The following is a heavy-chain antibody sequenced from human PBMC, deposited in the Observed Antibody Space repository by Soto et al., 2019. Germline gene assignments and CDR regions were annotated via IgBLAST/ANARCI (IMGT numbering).Heavy chain of an antibody. Sequence: SETLSLTCNVSGGPIKTGDYYWNWIRQPPGKGLEWIGYVFYSGATNYSPSLKSRAAISMDTSKNQFSLSLTSVTAADTAVYYCARAGLSYGHLLFWGQGIRVTVSS. V-gene: IGHV4-30-4*01. CDR1: GGPIKTGDYY. CDR3: ARAGLSYGHLLF. J-gene: IGHJ4*02. D-gene: IGHD3-10*01. CDR2: VFYSGAT.